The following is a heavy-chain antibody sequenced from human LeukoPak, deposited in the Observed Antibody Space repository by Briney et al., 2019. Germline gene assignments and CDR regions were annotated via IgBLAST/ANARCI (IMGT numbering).Heavy chain of an antibody. D-gene: IGHD7-27*01. V-gene: IGHV1-8*02. Sequence: ASVKVSCKASGYTFTSYGISWVRQAPGQGLEWMGWMSPNSGNTGYAQKFQGRVTMTRDTSISTAYMELSSLRSEDTAVYSCARGPPNWGFDYWGQGTLVTVSS. J-gene: IGHJ4*02. CDR1: GYTFTSYG. CDR2: MSPNSGNT. CDR3: ARGPPNWGFDY.